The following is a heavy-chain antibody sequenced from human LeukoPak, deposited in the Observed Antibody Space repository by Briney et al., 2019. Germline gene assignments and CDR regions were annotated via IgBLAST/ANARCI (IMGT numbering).Heavy chain of an antibody. Sequence: SVKVSCKASGGTFNNYAINWVRQAPGQGLEWMGGIFPLFETTNYAQGFQGRVTITADDSTSTAYMELNSLTTEDTAVYYCARGGESHGHYFHFWGQGTLVTVSS. D-gene: IGHD3-10*01. CDR2: IFPLFETT. CDR3: ARGGESHGHYFHF. V-gene: IGHV1-69*01. CDR1: GGTFNNYA. J-gene: IGHJ4*02.